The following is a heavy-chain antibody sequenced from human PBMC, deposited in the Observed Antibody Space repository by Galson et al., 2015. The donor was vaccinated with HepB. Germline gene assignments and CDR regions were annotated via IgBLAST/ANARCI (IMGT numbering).Heavy chain of an antibody. D-gene: IGHD2-15*01. CDR2: INHSGST. CDR3: ARDCSGGSCYLGWFDP. V-gene: IGHV4-34*01. J-gene: IGHJ5*02. Sequence: LSLTCAVYGGSFSGCYWSWIRQPPGKGLEWIREINHSGSTNYNPSLKSRVTISVDTSKNQFSLKLSSVTAADTAVYYCARDCSGGSCYLGWFDPWGQGTLVTVSS. CDR1: GGSFSGCY.